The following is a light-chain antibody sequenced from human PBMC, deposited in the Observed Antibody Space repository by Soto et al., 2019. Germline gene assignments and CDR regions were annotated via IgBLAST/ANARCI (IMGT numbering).Light chain of an antibody. V-gene: IGLV1-47*02. CDR2: CND. J-gene: IGLJ3*02. Sequence: QSVLTQPPSASGTPGQRVTISCSGSSSNIGTNYVYWYKQLPGTAPKLLIYCNDQRPSGVPDRLSGSKSGTSASLAISGLRSEDEADYYCQSYDSSLSRRWVFGGGTKLTVL. CDR1: SSNIGTNY. CDR3: QSYDSSLSRRWV.